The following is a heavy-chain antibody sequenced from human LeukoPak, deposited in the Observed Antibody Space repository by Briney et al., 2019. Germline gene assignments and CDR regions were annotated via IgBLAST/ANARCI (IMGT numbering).Heavy chain of an antibody. Sequence: GGSLRLSCAASGFTFSNYAVNWIRQAPGKGLKWVSVISGSGSSIYYTDSVKGRFTISRDNSKNTLYLQLNSLRAEDTAVYYCAMGATSWSGYSFPKIFQHWGRGTLVTVSS. D-gene: IGHD3-3*01. J-gene: IGHJ1*01. CDR3: AMGATSWSGYSFPKIFQH. CDR1: GFTFSNYA. V-gene: IGHV3-23*01. CDR2: ISGSGSSI.